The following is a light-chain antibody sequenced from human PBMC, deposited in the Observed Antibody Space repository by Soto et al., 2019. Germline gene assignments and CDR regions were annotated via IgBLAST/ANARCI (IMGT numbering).Light chain of an antibody. CDR3: QQYSESPLT. CDR2: GAS. V-gene: IGKV3-20*01. CDR1: QSVTNNY. Sequence: EILLTHSPGTLSLSPGERATLSCRASQSVTNNYLAWYQQKPGQAPRLVIYGASTRATGIPDRFSASGSGTDFTLTINRLEPEDFAVYYCQQYSESPLTFGQGTKVDIK. J-gene: IGKJ1*01.